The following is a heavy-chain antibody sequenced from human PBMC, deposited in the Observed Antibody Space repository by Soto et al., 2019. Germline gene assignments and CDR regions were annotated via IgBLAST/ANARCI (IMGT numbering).Heavy chain of an antibody. CDR2: INHSGST. CDR1: GGSFSGYY. Sequence: PSETLSLTCAVYGGSFSGYYWSWIRQPPGKGLEWIGEINHSGSTNYNPSLKSRVTISVDKSKNQFSLKLSSVTAADTAVYYCARASGWYLDHNWFDPWGQGTLVTVSS. CDR3: ARASGWYLDHNWFDP. V-gene: IGHV4-34*01. D-gene: IGHD6-19*01. J-gene: IGHJ5*02.